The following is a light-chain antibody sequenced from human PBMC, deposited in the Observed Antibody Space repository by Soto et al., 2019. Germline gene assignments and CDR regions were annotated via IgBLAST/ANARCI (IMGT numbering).Light chain of an antibody. Sequence: QAVVTQPPSASGTPGQRVTISCSTSNSNVGSNPVNRYQQLPGMAPKLTIYDNVERPSGVPDRFSGSRSGTAASLAISGLQSEDEADYYCAAWDDSLNAWVIGGGTKLTVL. CDR3: AAWDDSLNAWV. V-gene: IGLV1-44*01. CDR2: DNV. CDR1: NSNVGSNP. J-gene: IGLJ3*02.